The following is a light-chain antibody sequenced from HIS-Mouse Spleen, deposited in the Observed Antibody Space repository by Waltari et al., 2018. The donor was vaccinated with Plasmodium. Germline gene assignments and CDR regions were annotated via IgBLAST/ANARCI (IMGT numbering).Light chain of an antibody. CDR2: GKN. V-gene: IGLV3-19*01. CDR1: GPRRYC. Sequence: SSELTQDPAVSVAFGQTVRIPCQGDGPRRYCASWYQHNPGQAPVLVIYGKNNRPSGIPDRFSGSSSGNTASVTITGAQAEDEADYYCNSRDSSGNHLVFGGGTKLTVL. J-gene: IGLJ3*02. CDR3: NSRDSSGNHLV.